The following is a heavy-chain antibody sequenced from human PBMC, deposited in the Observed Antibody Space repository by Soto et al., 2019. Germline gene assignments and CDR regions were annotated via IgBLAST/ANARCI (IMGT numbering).Heavy chain of an antibody. V-gene: IGHV5-51*01. J-gene: IGHJ4*02. CDR1: GYSFTSYW. Sequence: PGESLKISCKGSGYSFTSYWIGWVRQMPGKGLEWMGIIYPGDSDTRYSPSFQGQVTISADKSISTAYLQWSSLKASDTAMYYCARLMGSRYSSSSFDYWGQGTLVTVSS. CDR3: ARLMGSRYSSSSFDY. D-gene: IGHD6-6*01. CDR2: IYPGDSDT.